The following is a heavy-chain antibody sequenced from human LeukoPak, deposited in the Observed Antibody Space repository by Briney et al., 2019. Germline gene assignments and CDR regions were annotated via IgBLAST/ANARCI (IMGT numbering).Heavy chain of an antibody. D-gene: IGHD3-9*01. V-gene: IGHV3-74*01. CDR2: INSDGSST. J-gene: IGHJ6*04. Sequence: GGSLRLSCAASGFTFSSYWMHWVSQDAGKGLVWVSRINSDGSSTSYADYVKGRFTISRDNAKNTLYLQMNSLGAEDTAVYYCARGELRYFDWLLPKYYHGMDVWGKGTTVTVSS. CDR3: ARGELRYFDWLLPKYYHGMDV. CDR1: GFTFSSYW.